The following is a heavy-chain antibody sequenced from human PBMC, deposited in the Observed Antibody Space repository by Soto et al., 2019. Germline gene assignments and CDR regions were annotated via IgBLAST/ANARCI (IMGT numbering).Heavy chain of an antibody. CDR1: GYTFTSYG. V-gene: IGHV1-18*01. J-gene: IGHJ4*02. CDR3: ARERGGYKHFDY. D-gene: IGHD1-26*01. CDR2: INTYNGNI. Sequence: QVQLVQSGAEVKKPGASVRVSCEVSGYTFTSYGISWVRQAPGQGLEWMGWINTYNGNINYAQRLQGRVTKTTDTSTGTAYMELRSLRSDDTALYYCARERGGYKHFDYWGQGTLVTVSS.